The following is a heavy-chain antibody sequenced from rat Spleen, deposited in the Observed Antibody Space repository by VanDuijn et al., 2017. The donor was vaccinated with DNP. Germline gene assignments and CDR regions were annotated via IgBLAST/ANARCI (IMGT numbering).Heavy chain of an antibody. CDR2: INTGSGGT. D-gene: IGHD1-4*01. V-gene: IGHV1-43*01. CDR3: ATGINGRWFAY. J-gene: IGHJ3*01. Sequence: QIQLRQSGAEPAKPGSSVKISCKASGYTFTTYYMTWIKQTTGQGLEYIGYINTGSGGTNYNEKFRGKATLTVDTSSNTAFMQLSSLTPDDSAVYYCATGINGRWFAYWGQGTLVTVSS. CDR1: GYTFTTYY.